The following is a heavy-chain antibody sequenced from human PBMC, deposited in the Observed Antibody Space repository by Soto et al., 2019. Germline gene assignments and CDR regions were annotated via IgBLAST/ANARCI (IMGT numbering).Heavy chain of an antibody. J-gene: IGHJ4*02. Sequence: EVQLVESGGGLVQPGGSLRLSCAASGFTLSSYWMHWVRQAPGKGLVWISRINIDGSSTSYADSVKGRFTISRDNAKNTLYLQVNSLRAEDTAVYYCAISRDGYNFVGDCWGQGTLVTVSS. CDR3: AISRDGYNFVGDC. CDR1: GFTLSSYW. D-gene: IGHD5-12*01. V-gene: IGHV3-74*01. CDR2: INIDGSST.